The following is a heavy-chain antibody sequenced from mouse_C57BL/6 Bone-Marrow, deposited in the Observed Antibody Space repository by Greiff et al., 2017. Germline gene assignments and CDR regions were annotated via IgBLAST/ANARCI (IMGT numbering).Heavy chain of an antibody. CDR2: LYPGCGNT. CDR1: GYCFTSYY. J-gene: IGHJ1*03. CDR3: AREDPSYWYFDV. Sequence: VKLQQSGPELVKPGASVKISCKASGYCFTSYYLHWVKQRHGQGLAWIGWLYPGCGNTKYNEKFKGKATLTADTSSSTAYMQLSSLTSEDSAVYYCAREDPSYWYFDVWGTGTTVTVSS. V-gene: IGHV1-66*01.